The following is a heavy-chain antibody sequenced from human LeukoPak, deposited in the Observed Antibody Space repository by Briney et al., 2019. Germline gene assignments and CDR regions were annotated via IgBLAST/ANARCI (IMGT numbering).Heavy chain of an antibody. J-gene: IGHJ6*03. Sequence: SETLSLTCTVSGGSISSYYWSWIRQPPGKGLEWIGYIYYSGSTNYNPSLKSRVTISVDTSKNQFSLKLSSVTAADTAVYYCARLLRYSSSHYYYYYMDVWGKGTTVTVSS. CDR3: ARLLRYSSSHYYYYYMDV. CDR1: GGSISSYY. CDR2: IYYSGST. D-gene: IGHD6-13*01. V-gene: IGHV4-59*08.